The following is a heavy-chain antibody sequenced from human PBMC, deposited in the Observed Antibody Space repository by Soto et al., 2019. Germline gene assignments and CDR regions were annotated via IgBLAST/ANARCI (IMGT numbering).Heavy chain of an antibody. CDR2: IMPIFATP. J-gene: IGHJ6*02. V-gene: IGHV1-69*12. CDR1: GGTFSTSA. CDR3: ARDKDRQQLGGNYYYILDV. D-gene: IGHD3-3*02. Sequence: QVQLMQSGAEVKKPGSSVKVSCKASGGTFSTSAISWVRQAPGEGLEWVGGIMPIFATPDYAQKFQGRDTISADESTATAYLELTSLTTDDTDVYYCARDKDRQQLGGNYYYILDVWGQGTAITVSS.